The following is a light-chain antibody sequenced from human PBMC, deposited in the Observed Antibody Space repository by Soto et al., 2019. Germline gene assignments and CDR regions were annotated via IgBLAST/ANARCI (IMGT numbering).Light chain of an antibody. CDR2: GAS. CDR1: PSVSSSY. CDR3: QQYGSSPPLT. V-gene: IGKV3-20*01. Sequence: IVLTQSPGTLSLSPGERATLSCRASPSVSSSYLAWYQQKPGQAPRLLIYGASSRATGIPDRFSGSGSGTDFTLTISRLEPEDFAVYYCQQYGSSPPLTFGGGTKVEIK. J-gene: IGKJ4*01.